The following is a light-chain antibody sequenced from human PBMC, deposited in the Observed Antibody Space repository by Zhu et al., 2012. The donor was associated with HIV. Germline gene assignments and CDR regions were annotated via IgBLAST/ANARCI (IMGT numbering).Light chain of an antibody. CDR1: QGISNY. J-gene: IGKJ1*01. Sequence: DIQMTQSPSSLSASVGDRVTITCRASQGISNYLAWYQQKPGKVPRLLIYAASTLQSGVPSRFSGSGSGTEFTLTINSLQPEDVANYYCQKYNSAPXTFGQGTKVKSN. CDR2: AAS. CDR3: QKYNSAPXT. V-gene: IGKV1-27*01.